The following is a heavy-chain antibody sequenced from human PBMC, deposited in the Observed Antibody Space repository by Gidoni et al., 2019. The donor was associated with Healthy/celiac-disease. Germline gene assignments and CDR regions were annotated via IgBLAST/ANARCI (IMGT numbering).Heavy chain of an antibody. J-gene: IGHJ3*02. CDR1: GGSISSGGYY. V-gene: IGHV4-31*03. D-gene: IGHD4-4*01. CDR2: IYYSGST. Sequence: QVQLQESGPGLMKPSQPLSLTCPVSGGSISSGGYYWSWIRQHPGKGLEWIGYIYYSGSTYYNPSLKSRVTISVDTSKNQFSLKLSSVTAADTAVYYCARDLVNTEHHDAFDIWGHGTMVTVSS. CDR3: ARDLVNTEHHDAFDI.